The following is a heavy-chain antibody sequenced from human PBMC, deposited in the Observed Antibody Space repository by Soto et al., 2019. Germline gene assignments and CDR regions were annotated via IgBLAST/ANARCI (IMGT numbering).Heavy chain of an antibody. D-gene: IGHD6-25*01. J-gene: IGHJ6*02. CDR2: IYYSGST. CDR1: GGSISSVGHY. Sequence: SETLSLTCSVSGGSISSVGHYWTWIRQQPGKGLEWIGYIYYSGSTDYNPSLKSRVTISVDRSKNQFSLNLSSVTAADTAIYYCARESGGYDSSTRYGLDVWGHGNTVTVSS. V-gene: IGHV4-31*03. CDR3: ARESGGYDSSTRYGLDV.